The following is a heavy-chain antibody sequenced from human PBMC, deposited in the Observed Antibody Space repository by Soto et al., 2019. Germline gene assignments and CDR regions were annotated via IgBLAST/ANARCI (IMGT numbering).Heavy chain of an antibody. CDR1: GFTFSSYA. CDR2: IGTNSDT. J-gene: IGHJ4*02. Sequence: EVQLLESGGGLVQPGGSLRLSCAASGFTFSSYAMNWVRQAPGKGLEWVSAIGTNSDTYYADSVKGRFTISRDNFKTTLYLQMNSLRAEDTALYYCAQKYPGTRPFDYWGQGTLVTVSS. V-gene: IGHV3-23*01. CDR3: AQKYPGTRPFDY. D-gene: IGHD2-2*01.